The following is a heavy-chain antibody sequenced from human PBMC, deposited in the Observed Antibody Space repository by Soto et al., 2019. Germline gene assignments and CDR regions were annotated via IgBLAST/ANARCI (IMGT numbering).Heavy chain of an antibody. Sequence: GASVKVSCKASGFTFTSSAVQWVRQARGQRLEWIGWIVVGSGNTNYAQKFQERVTITRDMSTSTAYMELSSLRSEDTAVYYCAARGVADHYYYYGMDVRGQGTPVTVSS. D-gene: IGHD6-19*01. CDR1: GFTFTSSA. CDR3: AARGVADHYYYYGMDV. CDR2: IVVGSGNT. V-gene: IGHV1-58*01. J-gene: IGHJ6*02.